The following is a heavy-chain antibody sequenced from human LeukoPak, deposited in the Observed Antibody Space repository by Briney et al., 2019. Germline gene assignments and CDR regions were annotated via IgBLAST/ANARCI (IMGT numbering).Heavy chain of an antibody. D-gene: IGHD3-22*01. J-gene: IGHJ4*02. CDR3: ARGPGYRLYSKFYDSSGYPY. V-gene: IGHV4-34*01. CDR2: INHSGST. Sequence: GSLRLSCAASGFTFSSYGMHWVRQAPGKGLEWIGEINHSGSTNYNPSLKSRVTISVDTSKNQFSLKLSSVTAADTAVYYCARGPGYRLYSKFYDSSGYPYWGQGTLVTVSS. CDR1: GFTFSSYG.